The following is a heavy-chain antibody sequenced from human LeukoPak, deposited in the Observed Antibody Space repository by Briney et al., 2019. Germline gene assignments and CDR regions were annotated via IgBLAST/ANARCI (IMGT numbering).Heavy chain of an antibody. Sequence: SQTLSLTCAVSGGSISSGGYSWSWIRQPPGKGLEWIGYIYYSGSTYYNPSLKSRVTISVDTSKNQFSLKLSSVTAADTAVYYCAGHYYDSSGAFDYWGQGTLVTVSS. J-gene: IGHJ4*02. D-gene: IGHD3-22*01. CDR2: IYYSGST. V-gene: IGHV4-30-4*07. CDR3: AGHYYDSSGAFDY. CDR1: GGSISSGGYS.